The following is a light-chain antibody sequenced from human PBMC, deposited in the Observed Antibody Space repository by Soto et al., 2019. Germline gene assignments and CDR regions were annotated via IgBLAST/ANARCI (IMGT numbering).Light chain of an antibody. Sequence: QSVLTQPPSVSAAPGQKVSISCSGSSSNIGSDYVSWYQQVPGTAPKLLIYDNNQRPSGIPDRFSGFKSGTSATLGITGLQTGDEADYYCGTWDRILSSWVFGGGTKLTVL. CDR3: GTWDRILSSWV. V-gene: IGLV1-51*01. J-gene: IGLJ3*02. CDR2: DNN. CDR1: SSNIGSDY.